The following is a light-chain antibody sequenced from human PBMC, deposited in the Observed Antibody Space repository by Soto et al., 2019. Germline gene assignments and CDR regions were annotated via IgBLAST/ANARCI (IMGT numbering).Light chain of an antibody. V-gene: IGKV3-11*01. J-gene: IGKJ1*01. CDR3: QQRSNWPPWT. CDR1: QSVRSN. CDR2: GAS. Sequence: EIVLSQSPGTLSLSPGETASLSCRASQSVRSNLAWYQQKPGQAPRLLIYGASTRATGIPDRFSGSGSGTDFTLTISSLEPEDFAVYYCQQRSNWPPWTFGQGTKVDI.